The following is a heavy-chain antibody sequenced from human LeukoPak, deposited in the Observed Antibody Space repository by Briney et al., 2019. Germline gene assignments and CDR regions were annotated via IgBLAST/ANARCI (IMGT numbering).Heavy chain of an antibody. Sequence: SETLSLTCTVSGGSISSSSYYWGWIRQPSGKGLEWIGSIYYSGSTYYNPSLKSRVTISVDTSKNQFSLKLSSVTAADTAVYYCARQATHKRITMVRGVKSPNWFDPWGQGTLVTVSS. D-gene: IGHD3-10*01. CDR3: ARQATHKRITMVRGVKSPNWFDP. J-gene: IGHJ5*02. CDR1: GGSISSSSYY. V-gene: IGHV4-39*01. CDR2: IYYSGST.